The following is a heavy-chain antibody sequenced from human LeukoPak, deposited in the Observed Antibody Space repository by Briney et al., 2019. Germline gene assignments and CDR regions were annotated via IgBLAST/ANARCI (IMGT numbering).Heavy chain of an antibody. V-gene: IGHV3-23*01. CDR1: GFTFSSYA. CDR3: AKDSKWEPYAFDI. D-gene: IGHD1-26*01. Sequence: GGSLRLSCAASGFTFSSYAMSWVRQAPGKGLEWVSAISGSGGSTYYADPVKGRFTISRDNSKNTLYLQMNSLRAEDTAVYYCAKDSKWEPYAFDIWGQGTTVTVSS. J-gene: IGHJ3*02. CDR2: ISGSGGST.